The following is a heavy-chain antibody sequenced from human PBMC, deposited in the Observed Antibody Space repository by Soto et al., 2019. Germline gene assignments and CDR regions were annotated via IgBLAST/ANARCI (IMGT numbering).Heavy chain of an antibody. Sequence: PGGSLRLSCADSGFAFSTYGMHWFRQAPGKGLEWVAVISYDGIQKYYADSVKGRFTISRDNSKNTLYLQMNSLRPEDTAVYYCAKDRRYFEWLASLKYWGQGTLVTVSS. CDR1: GFAFSTYG. D-gene: IGHD3-9*01. V-gene: IGHV3-30*18. CDR3: AKDRRYFEWLASLKY. CDR2: ISYDGIQK. J-gene: IGHJ4*02.